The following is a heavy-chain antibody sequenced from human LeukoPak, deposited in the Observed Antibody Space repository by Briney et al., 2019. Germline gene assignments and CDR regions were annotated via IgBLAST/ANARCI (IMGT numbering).Heavy chain of an antibody. Sequence: ASVKVSCKASGYTFTSYGISWVRQAPGQGLEWMGWISAYNGNTNYAQKLQGRVTMTTDTSTSTAYMELRSLRSDDTAVYYCARGDAVDYYDSSGYYYLFDYWGQGTLVTVSS. V-gene: IGHV1-18*01. J-gene: IGHJ4*02. CDR2: ISAYNGNT. CDR3: ARGDAVDYYDSSGYYYLFDY. CDR1: GYTFTSYG. D-gene: IGHD3-22*01.